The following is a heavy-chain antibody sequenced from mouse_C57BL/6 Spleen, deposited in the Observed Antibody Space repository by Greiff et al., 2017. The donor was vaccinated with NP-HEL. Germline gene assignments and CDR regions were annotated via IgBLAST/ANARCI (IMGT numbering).Heavy chain of an antibody. J-gene: IGHJ4*01. D-gene: IGHD2-4*01. V-gene: IGHV14-4*01. CDR3: TLYYEYAGYAMDY. CDR1: GFNIKDDY. CDR2: IDPENGDT. Sequence: VQLQQSGAELVRPGASVKLSCTASGFNIKDDYMHWVKQRPEQGLEWIGWIDPENGDTEYASKFQGKATITADTSSNTAYLQLSSLTSADTAVYYCTLYYEYAGYAMDYWGQGTSVTVSS.